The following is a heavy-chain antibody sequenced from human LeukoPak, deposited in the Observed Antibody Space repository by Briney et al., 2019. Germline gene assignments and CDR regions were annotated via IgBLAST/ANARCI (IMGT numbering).Heavy chain of an antibody. CDR3: ARDKRNRPGYCSSTSCPNRDYYYYGMDV. Sequence: GASVKVSCKASGGTFSSYAISWVRQAPGQGLEWMGRIIPILGIANYAQKFQGRVTITADKSTSTAYMELSSLRSEDTAVYYCARDKRNRPGYCSSTSCPNRDYYYYGMDVWGQGTTVTVSS. CDR1: GGTFSSYA. J-gene: IGHJ6*02. D-gene: IGHD2-2*01. CDR2: IIPILGIA. V-gene: IGHV1-69*04.